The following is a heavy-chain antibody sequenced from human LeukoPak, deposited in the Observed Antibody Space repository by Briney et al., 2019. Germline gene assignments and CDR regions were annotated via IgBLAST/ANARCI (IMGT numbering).Heavy chain of an antibody. Sequence: SETLSLTCAVSGGSISSGGYSWSWIRQPPGKGLEWIGYIYHSGSTYYNPSLKSRVTISVDRSKNQFSLKLSSVTAADTAVYYCARSTGPRIAAAGRGDYWGQGTLVTVSS. J-gene: IGHJ4*02. CDR1: GGSISSGGYS. CDR3: ARSTGPRIAAAGRGDY. V-gene: IGHV4-30-2*01. D-gene: IGHD6-13*01. CDR2: IYHSGST.